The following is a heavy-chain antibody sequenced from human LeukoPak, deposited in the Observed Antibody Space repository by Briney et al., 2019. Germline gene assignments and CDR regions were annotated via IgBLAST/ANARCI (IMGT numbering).Heavy chain of an antibody. V-gene: IGHV3-23*01. J-gene: IGHJ4*02. Sequence: GGSLRLSCAASGFTFSNYAMSWVRQAPGKGLEWVSAISGSDGSANYADSVKGRFTISRDNSKNTLYLQMNSLRAEDTAVYYCAKAHSGGWYAYGYWGQGTLVTVSS. CDR1: GFTFSNYA. CDR3: AKAHSGGWYAYGY. D-gene: IGHD6-19*01. CDR2: ISGSDGSA.